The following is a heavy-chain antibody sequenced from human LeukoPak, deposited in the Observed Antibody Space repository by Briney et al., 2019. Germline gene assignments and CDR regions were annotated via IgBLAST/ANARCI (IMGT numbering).Heavy chain of an antibody. V-gene: IGHV4-34*01. Sequence: SETLSLTCAVYGGSFSGYYWSWIRQPPGKGLEWIGEINHSGSTNYNPSLKSRVTISVDTSKNQFSLKLSSVTAADTAVYYCAGRYGYYYYYYMDVWGKGTTVTASS. CDR1: GGSFSGYY. CDR3: AGRYGYYYYYYMDV. J-gene: IGHJ6*03. CDR2: INHSGST. D-gene: IGHD3-9*01.